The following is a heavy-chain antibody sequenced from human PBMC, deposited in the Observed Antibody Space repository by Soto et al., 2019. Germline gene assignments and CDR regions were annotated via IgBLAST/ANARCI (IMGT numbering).Heavy chain of an antibody. V-gene: IGHV3-15*05. Sequence: DVQLEESGGGLVKPGGSLRLSCAASGFTFSKAWMSWVRQAPGKGLEWVGHIKSKTDGGATDYAAPVRGRFTISRDDSNNTLFLKMNSLKTADTGVYYCTTERRYYYDSGGYWGQGTLVTVSS. CDR3: TTERRYYYDSGGY. CDR1: GFTFSKAW. J-gene: IGHJ4*02. CDR2: IKSKTDGGAT. D-gene: IGHD3-22*01.